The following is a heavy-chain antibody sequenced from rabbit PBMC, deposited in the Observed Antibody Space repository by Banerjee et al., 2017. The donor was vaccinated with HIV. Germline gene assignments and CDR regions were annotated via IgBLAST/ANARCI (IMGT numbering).Heavy chain of an antibody. Sequence: QEQLAESGGDLVKPEGSLTLSCKASGFDFSNYYMSWVRQAPGKGLEWIACINTSSGNTVYASWAKGRFTISKTSSTTVTLQMTSLTAADTATYFCARDLAGVVGWNLNLWGPGTLVTVS. CDR3: ARDLAGVVGWNLNL. V-gene: IGHV1S45*01. CDR2: INTSSGNT. D-gene: IGHD4-1*01. J-gene: IGHJ4*01. CDR1: GFDFSNYYM.